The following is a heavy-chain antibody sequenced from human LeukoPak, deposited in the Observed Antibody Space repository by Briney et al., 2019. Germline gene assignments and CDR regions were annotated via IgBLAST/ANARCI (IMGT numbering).Heavy chain of an antibody. V-gene: IGHV1-69*05. CDR2: IIPIFGTA. J-gene: IGHJ6*02. D-gene: IGHD1-26*01. CDR3: ASPEGATSDYYYGMDV. Sequence: SVKVSCKASGGTFSSYAISWVRQAPGQGLEWMGGIIPIFGTANYAQKFQGRVTITTDESTSTAYMELSSLRSEDTAVYYCASPEGATSDYYYGMDVWGQGTTVTVSS. CDR1: GGTFSSYA.